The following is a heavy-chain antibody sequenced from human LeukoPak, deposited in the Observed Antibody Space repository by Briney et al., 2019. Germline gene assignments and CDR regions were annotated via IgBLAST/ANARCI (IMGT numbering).Heavy chain of an antibody. Sequence: GGSLRLSCAVSGFTVSSNYLSWVRQAPGKGLEWVSIIYSDGSTYYTDSVKGRFTISRDNSKNTLYLQMNSLRAEDTAVYYCAKDESWVIHPMDVWGKGTTVTVSS. D-gene: IGHD3-16*02. CDR3: AKDESWVIHPMDV. V-gene: IGHV3-53*01. CDR1: GFTVSSNY. J-gene: IGHJ6*03. CDR2: IYSDGST.